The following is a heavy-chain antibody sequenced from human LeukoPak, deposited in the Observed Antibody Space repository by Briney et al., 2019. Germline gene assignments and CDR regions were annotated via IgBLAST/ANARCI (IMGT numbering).Heavy chain of an antibody. Sequence: GGSLRLSCAASGFTFSRYGMNWVRQTPGKGLEWVATISGSGYTTYYADSVKGRLTISRDNSKNTLYLEMNNLRAEDTAVYYCAKARSGYDYQVEYWGQGSLVTVSS. CDR1: GFTFSRYG. V-gene: IGHV3-23*01. D-gene: IGHD3-22*01. CDR3: AKARSGYDYQVEY. CDR2: ISGSGYTT. J-gene: IGHJ4*02.